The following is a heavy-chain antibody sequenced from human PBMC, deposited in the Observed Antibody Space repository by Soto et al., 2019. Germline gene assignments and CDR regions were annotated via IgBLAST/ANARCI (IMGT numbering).Heavy chain of an antibody. J-gene: IGHJ6*02. V-gene: IGHV1-58*01. D-gene: IGHD3-22*01. CDR3: AAEGSSGYYYYYYGMDV. CDR1: GFTFTSSA. Sequence: SVKVSCKASGFTFTSSAVQWVRQARGQRLEWIGWIVVGSGNTNYAQKFQERVTITRDMSTSTAYMELSSLRSEDTAVYYCAAEGSSGYYYYYYGMDVWGQGTTVTVSS. CDR2: IVVGSGNT.